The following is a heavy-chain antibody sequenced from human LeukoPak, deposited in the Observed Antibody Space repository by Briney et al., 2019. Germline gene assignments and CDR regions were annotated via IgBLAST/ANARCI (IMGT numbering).Heavy chain of an antibody. CDR3: ARDPHGSSRWYDY. J-gene: IGHJ4*02. D-gene: IGHD6-19*01. Sequence: PSETLSLTCTVSGGAISYYYWTWIRQPAGKGLEWIGRIHSSGSTNYNPSLKSRVTMSVDTSKNQFSLRLSSVTAADTAVYYCARDPHGSSRWYDYWGQGILVTVSS. CDR2: IHSSGST. CDR1: GGAISYYY. V-gene: IGHV4-4*07.